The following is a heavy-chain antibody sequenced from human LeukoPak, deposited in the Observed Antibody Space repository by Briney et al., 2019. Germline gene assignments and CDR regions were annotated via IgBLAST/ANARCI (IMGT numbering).Heavy chain of an antibody. CDR3: ARDSGYHGSGSYYKRFHDWFDP. J-gene: IGHJ5*02. Sequence: SETLSLTCTVSGGSISSYYWSWIRQPAGKGLEWIGRIYTSGSTNYNPSLKSRVTMSVDTSKNQFSLKLSSVTAADTAVYYCARDSGYHGSGSYYKRFHDWFDPWGQGTLVTVSS. D-gene: IGHD3-10*01. CDR1: GGSISSYY. V-gene: IGHV4-4*07. CDR2: IYTSGST.